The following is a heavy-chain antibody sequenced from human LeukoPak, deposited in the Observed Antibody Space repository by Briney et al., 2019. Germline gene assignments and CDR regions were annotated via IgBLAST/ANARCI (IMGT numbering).Heavy chain of an antibody. D-gene: IGHD4-23*01. Sequence: GGSLRLSCAPSGFSFSSSGMHWVRQAPGKGLEWVAVIWYDGSNKYYADSVKGRFTISRDNSKNTLYLQMNSLRADDTAVYFCAKDALRWSYYYDYCGQGTLVTVSS. CDR1: GFSFSSSG. V-gene: IGHV3-33*06. CDR3: AKDALRWSYYYDY. J-gene: IGHJ4*02. CDR2: IWYDGSNK.